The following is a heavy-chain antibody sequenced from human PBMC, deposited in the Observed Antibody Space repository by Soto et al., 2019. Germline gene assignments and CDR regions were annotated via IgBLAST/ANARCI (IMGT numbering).Heavy chain of an antibody. D-gene: IGHD2-21*01. CDR3: ATVPPRIVVVLAEFPT. Sequence: QVQLKQSGPGLVRPSGTLSLTCRVSGTSISSSYWWAWVRQSPGKGLEWIGEIYHNGITKYNPSLKSRVSRPXDKSNNQFSLKLTSVTAADTAVYYCATVPPRIVVVLAEFPTWGQGTLVTVSS. J-gene: IGHJ4*02. CDR1: GTSISSSYW. CDR2: IYHNGIT. V-gene: IGHV4-4*02.